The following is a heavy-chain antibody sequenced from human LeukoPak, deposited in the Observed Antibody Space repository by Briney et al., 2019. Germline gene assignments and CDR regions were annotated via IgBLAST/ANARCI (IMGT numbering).Heavy chain of an antibody. Sequence: GGSLRLSCAASGLTFSIYAMSWVRQAPGKGLEWVSAISGSGGSTYYADSVKGRFTISRDNSKNTLYLQMNSLRAEDTAVYYCAKASTIFGVVIDYWGQGTLVTVSS. J-gene: IGHJ4*02. CDR2: ISGSGGST. CDR3: AKASTIFGVVIDY. V-gene: IGHV3-23*01. D-gene: IGHD3-3*01. CDR1: GLTFSIYA.